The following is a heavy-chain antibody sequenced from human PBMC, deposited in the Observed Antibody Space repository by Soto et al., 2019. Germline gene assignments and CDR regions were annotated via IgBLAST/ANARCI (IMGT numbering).Heavy chain of an antibody. CDR2: IIPILGIA. CDR1: GGTFSSYT. D-gene: IGHD3-10*01. J-gene: IGHJ4*02. Sequence: QVQLVQSGAEVKKPGSSVKVSCKASGGTFSSYTISWVRQAPGQGLEWMGRIIPILGIANYAQKFQGRVTITADKSTSTAYMELSSLRSEDTAVYYCARGYYGSGSHLDYWGQGTLVTVSS. V-gene: IGHV1-69*02. CDR3: ARGYYGSGSHLDY.